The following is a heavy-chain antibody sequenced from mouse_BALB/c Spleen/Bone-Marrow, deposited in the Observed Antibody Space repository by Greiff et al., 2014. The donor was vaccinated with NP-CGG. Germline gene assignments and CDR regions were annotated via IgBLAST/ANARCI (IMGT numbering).Heavy chain of an antibody. CDR1: GFSLTSYG. J-gene: IGHJ2*01. V-gene: IGHV2-9*02. D-gene: IGHD2-12*01. Sequence: VKVEESGPGLVQPSQSLSITCTVSGFSLTSYGVHWVRQSPGKGLEWLGVIWAGGSTNYNSALMSRLSINKDNSKSQVFLKMNSLQIDDTAMYYCAREEIRRGGYYFDYWGQGTTLTVSS. CDR3: AREEIRRGGYYFDY. CDR2: IWAGGST.